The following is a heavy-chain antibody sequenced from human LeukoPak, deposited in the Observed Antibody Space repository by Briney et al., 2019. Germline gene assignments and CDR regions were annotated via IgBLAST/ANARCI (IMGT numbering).Heavy chain of an antibody. CDR2: ISYDGSNK. D-gene: IGHD3-9*01. CDR1: GFTVSNSY. Sequence: GGSLRLSCAASGFTVSNSYMSWVRQAPGKGLEWVAVISYDGSNKYYADSVKGRFTISRDNSKNTLYLQMNSLRAEDTAVYYCAKGALRYFDWLLDYWGQGTLVTVSS. J-gene: IGHJ4*02. V-gene: IGHV3-30*18. CDR3: AKGALRYFDWLLDY.